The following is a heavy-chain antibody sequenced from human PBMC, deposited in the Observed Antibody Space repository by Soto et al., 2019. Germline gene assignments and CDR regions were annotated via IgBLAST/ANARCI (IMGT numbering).Heavy chain of an antibody. CDR1: GYTFTSYD. CDR3: ARGTYHFGELLYYYYMDV. J-gene: IGHJ6*03. CDR2: MNPNSGNT. D-gene: IGHD3-10*01. V-gene: IGHV1-8*01. Sequence: GASVKVSCKASGYTFTSYDINWVRQATGQGLEWMGWMNPNSGNTGYAQKFQGRVTMTRNTSISTAYMELSSLRSEDTAVYYCARGTYHFGELLYYYYMDVWGKGTTVTVSS.